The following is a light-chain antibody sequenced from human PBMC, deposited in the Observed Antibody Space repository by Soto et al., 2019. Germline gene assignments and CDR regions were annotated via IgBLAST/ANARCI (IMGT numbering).Light chain of an antibody. CDR2: GAS. CDR3: QHQGT. CDR1: QSVSSN. Sequence: EIVMTQSPATLSVSPGERATISCRASQSVSSNLAWYQQKPGQAPRLLIYGASTRATGIPARFSGSGSGTEFTLTISSLQSEDFAVYYCQHQGTFGQGTKVEIK. J-gene: IGKJ1*01. V-gene: IGKV3-15*01.